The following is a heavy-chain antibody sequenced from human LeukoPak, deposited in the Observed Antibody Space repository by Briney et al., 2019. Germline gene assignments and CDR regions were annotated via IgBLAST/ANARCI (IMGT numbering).Heavy chain of an antibody. CDR2: INHSGST. Sequence: SETLSLTCAVYGGSFSGYYWSWIRQPPGKGREWSGEINHSGSTNYNPSLKSRVTISVDTSKHQFSLRLSSVTAADTAVYYCARGVRRDFWSGPAMRIVDYWGQGTLVTVSS. V-gene: IGHV4-34*01. CDR1: GGSFSGYY. J-gene: IGHJ4*02. D-gene: IGHD3-3*01. CDR3: ARGVRRDFWSGPAMRIVDY.